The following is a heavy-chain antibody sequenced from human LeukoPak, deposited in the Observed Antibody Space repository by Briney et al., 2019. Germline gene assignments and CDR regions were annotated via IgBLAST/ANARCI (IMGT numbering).Heavy chain of an antibody. CDR1: GFTFSSYG. J-gene: IGHJ4*02. D-gene: IGHD3-10*01. CDR3: ARDSNSYGSGATIDY. CDR2: IWYDGSNK. Sequence: GGSLRLSCAASGFTFSSYGMHWVRQAPGKGLEWLTDIWYDGSNKYYTDSVKGRFTISRDNSKDTLYLQMSSLRAEDTAVYYCARDSNSYGSGATIDYWGQGTLVTVSS. V-gene: IGHV3-33*08.